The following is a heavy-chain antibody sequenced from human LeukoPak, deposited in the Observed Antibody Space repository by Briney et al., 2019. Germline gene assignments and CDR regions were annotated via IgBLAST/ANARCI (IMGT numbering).Heavy chain of an antibody. D-gene: IGHD5-12*01. Sequence: QAGGSLRLSCAASGFTFSSYAMSWVRQAPGKGLEWVSAVSGSGDNTYYADSVKGRFTISRDNSKNTLYLQMNSLRAEDTAVYYCAKDRGRRDGYNLNYFDYWGQGTLVTVSS. CDR2: VSGSGDNT. CDR1: GFTFSSYA. V-gene: IGHV3-23*01. CDR3: AKDRGRRDGYNLNYFDY. J-gene: IGHJ4*02.